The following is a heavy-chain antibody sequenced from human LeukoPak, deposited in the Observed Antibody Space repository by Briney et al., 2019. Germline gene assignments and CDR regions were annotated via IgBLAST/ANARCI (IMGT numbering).Heavy chain of an antibody. Sequence: GRSLRLSCAASGFTFSSYAMHWVRQAPGKGLEWVAVISYDGSNKYYADSVKGRFTISRDNSKNTLYLQMNSLRAEDTAVYYCARRIAAAGGNYYYNYGMDVWGQGTTVTVSS. J-gene: IGHJ6*02. D-gene: IGHD6-13*01. CDR2: ISYDGSNK. V-gene: IGHV3-30-3*01. CDR3: ARRIAAAGGNYYYNYGMDV. CDR1: GFTFSSYA.